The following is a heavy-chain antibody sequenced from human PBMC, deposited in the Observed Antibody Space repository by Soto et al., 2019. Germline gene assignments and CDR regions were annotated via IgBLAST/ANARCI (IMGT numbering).Heavy chain of an antibody. CDR3: ASTNRSLDAFDI. D-gene: IGHD1-26*01. Sequence: EVQLVESGGGLVQPGGSLRLSCAAAGFTFSSNDMNWVRQAPGKGREWVSYISSSSSPIYYADSVRGRFTISRDNAKNSLYLQMNSMGAEETAVYYWASTNRSLDAFDIWGQGTMVTVSS. J-gene: IGHJ3*02. V-gene: IGHV3-48*01. CDR2: ISSSSSPI. CDR1: GFTFSSND.